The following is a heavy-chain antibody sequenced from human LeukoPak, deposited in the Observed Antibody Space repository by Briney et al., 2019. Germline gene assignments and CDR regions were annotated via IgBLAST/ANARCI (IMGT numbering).Heavy chain of an antibody. CDR3: ARLSAMLRGPEAFYYFEY. Sequence: GGSLRLSCAASGFTFSSYAMSWVRQAPGKGLEWVSAISGSGGSTYYADSVKGRFTISRDNSKNTLYLQMNSLRAEDTAVYYCARLSAMLRGPEAFYYFEYWGQGTLVTVSS. CDR2: ISGSGGST. D-gene: IGHD3-10*01. V-gene: IGHV3-23*01. J-gene: IGHJ4*02. CDR1: GFTFSSYA.